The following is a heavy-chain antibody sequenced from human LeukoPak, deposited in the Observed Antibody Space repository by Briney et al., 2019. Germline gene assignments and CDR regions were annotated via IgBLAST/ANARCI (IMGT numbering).Heavy chain of an antibody. J-gene: IGHJ4*02. CDR1: GYSISSGYY. Sequence: PSETLSLTCIVSGYSISSGYYWGWIRQPPGKGLEWVGSMHHSGITYYNPSLKSRVTISVDTSKNQFSLKLSSVTAADTAVYYCARDDSDFGYWGQGTLVTVSS. CDR3: ARDDSDFGY. D-gene: IGHD4-11*01. CDR2: MHHSGIT. V-gene: IGHV4-38-2*02.